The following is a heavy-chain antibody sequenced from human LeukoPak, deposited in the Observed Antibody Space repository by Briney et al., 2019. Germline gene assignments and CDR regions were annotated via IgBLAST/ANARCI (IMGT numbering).Heavy chain of an antibody. Sequence: PGRSLRLSCAASGFTFNNFGMHWVRQAPGKGLEWVALIWYDGSNTYYADSVKGRFTISRDNSKNTLDLQMSSLRAEDTAVYYCARSNTMTSNYYYGMDVWGQGTTVTVSS. V-gene: IGHV3-33*01. D-gene: IGHD4-11*01. CDR2: IWYDGSNT. CDR3: ARSNTMTSNYYYGMDV. J-gene: IGHJ6*02. CDR1: GFTFNNFG.